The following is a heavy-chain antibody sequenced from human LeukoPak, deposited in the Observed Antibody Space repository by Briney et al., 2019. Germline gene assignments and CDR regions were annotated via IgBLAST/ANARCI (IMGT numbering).Heavy chain of an antibody. D-gene: IGHD1-26*01. Sequence: SVKVSCKASGGTFSSYAISWVRQAPGQGLEWMGRIIPILGIANYAQKFQGRVTITADKSTSTAYMELSSLRSEDTAVYYCARDHVRVGATGPFDYWGQGTLVTVSS. CDR3: ARDHVRVGATGPFDY. V-gene: IGHV1-69*04. CDR2: IIPILGIA. J-gene: IGHJ4*02. CDR1: GGTFSSYA.